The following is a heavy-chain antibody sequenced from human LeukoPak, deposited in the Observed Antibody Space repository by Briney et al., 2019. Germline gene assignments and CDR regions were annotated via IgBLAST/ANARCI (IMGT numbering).Heavy chain of an antibody. V-gene: IGHV4-38-2*02. CDR2: IYHIGGT. Sequence: SETLSLTCTVSGYSISSGYYGGWIRQPPGKGREWMGSIYHIGGTYYNPSLKRRVTISVDTSKNQFSLKLSSVTAADTAVYYCARVPFDYWGQGTLVTVSS. CDR1: GYSISSGYY. CDR3: ARVPFDY. J-gene: IGHJ4*02.